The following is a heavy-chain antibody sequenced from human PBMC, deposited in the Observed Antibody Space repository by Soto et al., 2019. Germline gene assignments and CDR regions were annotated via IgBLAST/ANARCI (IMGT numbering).Heavy chain of an antibody. V-gene: IGHV3-23*01. CDR1: GLTFSSFT. J-gene: IGHJ3*02. CDR2: ISGSGGST. Sequence: EVQLLESGGGLVQPGGSLGRSGAASGLTFSSFTLSWFPQAPGKGLGWVSAISGSGGSTYYADSVRGRFTISRDNTKNPRDLQMNSLRAEDTAVYYCAKDTPPAGYSSGYDAFDIWGQGTMVTVSS. CDR3: AKDTPPAGYSSGYDAFDI. D-gene: IGHD6-19*01.